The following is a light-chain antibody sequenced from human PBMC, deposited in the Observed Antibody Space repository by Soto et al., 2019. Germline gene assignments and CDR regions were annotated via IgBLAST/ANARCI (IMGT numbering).Light chain of an antibody. V-gene: IGKV3-11*01. Sequence: EIVLTQSPATLSLSPGERATLSCRASQSVGSFLAWYQQKPGQAPRLLIYDTYKRPTGVPARFTGSGSGADVTLTINSLEPEDFAVYYCQQRSDWPPLTFGHGTRLDIK. CDR2: DTY. J-gene: IGKJ5*01. CDR3: QQRSDWPPLT. CDR1: QSVGSF.